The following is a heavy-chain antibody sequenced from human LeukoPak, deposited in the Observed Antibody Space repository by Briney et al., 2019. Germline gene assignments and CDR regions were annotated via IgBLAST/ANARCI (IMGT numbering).Heavy chain of an antibody. CDR3: ATQYGDYPRTAFDM. CDR1: GFTFSSYW. V-gene: IGHV3-7*01. CDR2: IKQDGSEK. D-gene: IGHD4-17*01. Sequence: TGGSLRLSCAASGFTFSSYWMSWVRQAPGKGLEWVANIKQDGSEKYYVDSVKGRFTISRDNAKNSLYLQMNSLRAEDTAVYYRATQYGDYPRTAFDMWGQGTMVTVSS. J-gene: IGHJ3*02.